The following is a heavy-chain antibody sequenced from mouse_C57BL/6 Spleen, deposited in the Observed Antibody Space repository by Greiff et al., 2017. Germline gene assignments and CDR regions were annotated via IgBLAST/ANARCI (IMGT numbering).Heavy chain of an antibody. V-gene: IGHV1-62-2*01. CDR3: ARHGGGPMVRKWYFDV. CDR1: GYTFPEYT. Sequence: VQLQQSGAELVKPGASVKLSCKASGYTFPEYTIHWVKQRSGQGLEWIGWFYPGSGSIKYNEKFKDKATVTADKSSSTVYMELRRLTSEDSAVYFCARHGGGPMVRKWYFDVWGTGTTVTVSS. D-gene: IGHD2-1*01. J-gene: IGHJ1*03. CDR2: FYPGSGSI.